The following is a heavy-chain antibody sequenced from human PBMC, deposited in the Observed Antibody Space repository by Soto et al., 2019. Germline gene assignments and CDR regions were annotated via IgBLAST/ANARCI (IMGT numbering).Heavy chain of an antibody. CDR3: ARVSSSWASSAFDI. Sequence: QVQLQESGPGLVKPSETLSLTCTVSGGSISSYYWSWIRQPPGKGLEWIGYIYYSGSTNYNPTLKSRVTISVDTSKNQFSLKLSSVTAADTAVYYCARVSSSWASSAFDIWGQGTMVTVSS. V-gene: IGHV4-59*01. D-gene: IGHD6-13*01. J-gene: IGHJ3*02. CDR2: IYYSGST. CDR1: GGSISSYY.